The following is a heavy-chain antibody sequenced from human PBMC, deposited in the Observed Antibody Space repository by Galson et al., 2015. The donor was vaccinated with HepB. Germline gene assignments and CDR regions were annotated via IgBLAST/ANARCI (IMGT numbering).Heavy chain of an antibody. CDR1: GFTFSSYG. J-gene: IGHJ4*02. D-gene: IGHD2-2*01. CDR3: AKDMDPGYCSSTSCYAGVD. V-gene: IGHV3-33*06. Sequence: SLRLSCAASGFTFSSYGMHWVRQAPGKGLEWVAVIWYDGSNKYYGDSVKGRFTISRDNSKNTLYLQMNSLRAEDTAVYYCAKDMDPGYCSSTSCYAGVDWGQGTLVTVSS. CDR2: IWYDGSNK.